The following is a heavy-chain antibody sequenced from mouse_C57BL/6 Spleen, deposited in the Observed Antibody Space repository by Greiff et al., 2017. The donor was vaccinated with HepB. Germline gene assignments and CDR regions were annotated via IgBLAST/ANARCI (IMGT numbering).Heavy chain of an antibody. D-gene: IGHD2-3*01. V-gene: IGHV1-81*01. CDR1: GYTFTSYG. J-gene: IGHJ3*01. Sequence: QVQLQQSGAELARPGASVKLSCKASGYTFTSYGISWVKQRTGQGLEWIGEIYPRSGNTYYNEKFKGKATLTADKSSSTAYMELRSLTSEDSAVYFCARPREGYYIFAYWGQGNLVTVSA. CDR2: IYPRSGNT. CDR3: ARPREGYYIFAY.